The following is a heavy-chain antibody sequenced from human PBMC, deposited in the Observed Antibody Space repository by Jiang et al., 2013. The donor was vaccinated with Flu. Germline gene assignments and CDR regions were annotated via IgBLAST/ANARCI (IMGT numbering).Heavy chain of an antibody. D-gene: IGHD4-23*01. Sequence: DWVRQAPGKGLEWVGRTRNKANSYTTEYAASVKGRFTISRDDSKNSLFLQMNSLKTEDTAVYYCAREAYGGNSHFDYWGQGSLVTVSS. CDR2: TRNKANSYTT. V-gene: IGHV3-72*01. CDR3: AREAYGGNSHFDY. J-gene: IGHJ4*02.